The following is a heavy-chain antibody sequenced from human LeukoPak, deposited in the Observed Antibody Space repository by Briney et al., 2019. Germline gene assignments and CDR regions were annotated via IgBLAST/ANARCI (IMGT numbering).Heavy chain of an antibody. CDR2: ISGNSAST. CDR3: AKQNTVKGGFDF. J-gene: IGHJ4*02. CDR1: GFTVSGDA. Sequence: GGSLRLSCTASGFTVSGDAMRWVRQAPGKGLEWVSIISGNSASTYYTDSVKGRFTISKDTSKNTLYLQMNSLRVEDTAVYYCAKQNTVKGGFDFWGQGTLVTVSS. D-gene: IGHD4-17*01. V-gene: IGHV3-23*01.